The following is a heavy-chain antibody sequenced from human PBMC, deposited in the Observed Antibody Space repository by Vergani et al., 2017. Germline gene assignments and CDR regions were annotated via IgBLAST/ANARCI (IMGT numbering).Heavy chain of an antibody. CDR1: GFTFSSYA. CDR3: ANLEIAAAGFDY. Sequence: EVQLLESGGGLVQPGGSLRLSCAASGFTFSSYAMSWVRQAPGKGLEWVSAISGSGGSTYYADSVKGRFTISRDNSKNTLYLEMNSLRAEDTAVYYCANLEIAAAGFDYWGQGTLVTVSS. V-gene: IGHV3-23*01. D-gene: IGHD6-13*01. CDR2: ISGSGGST. J-gene: IGHJ4*02.